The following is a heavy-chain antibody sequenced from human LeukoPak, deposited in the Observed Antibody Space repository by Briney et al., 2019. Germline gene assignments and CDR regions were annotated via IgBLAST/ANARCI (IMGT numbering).Heavy chain of an antibody. J-gene: IGHJ5*02. CDR1: GFSLSNYW. D-gene: IGHD3-22*01. CDR3: ARGADSSGYQNWFDP. CDR2: INTDGDNI. V-gene: IGHV3-74*01. Sequence: GGSLRLSCVASGFSLSNYWMHWVRQPPGKGLMWVSRINTDGDNIQYADSVKGRFIISRDNAKNTLYLQLNSLRAEGTAVYYCARGADSSGYQNWFDPWGQGTLVTVSS.